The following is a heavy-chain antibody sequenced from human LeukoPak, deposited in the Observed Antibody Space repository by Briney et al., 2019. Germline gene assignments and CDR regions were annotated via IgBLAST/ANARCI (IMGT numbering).Heavy chain of an antibody. Sequence: GGSLRLSCAASGFTFDDYAMHWVRQAPGKGLEWVSGISWNSGSIGYADSVKGRFTISRDNAKNSLYLQMNSLRAEDTALYYCAKEGGYYYDSSGYYYDYWGQGTLVTVPS. CDR1: GFTFDDYA. CDR2: ISWNSGSI. CDR3: AKEGGYYYDSSGYYYDY. J-gene: IGHJ4*02. V-gene: IGHV3-9*01. D-gene: IGHD3-22*01.